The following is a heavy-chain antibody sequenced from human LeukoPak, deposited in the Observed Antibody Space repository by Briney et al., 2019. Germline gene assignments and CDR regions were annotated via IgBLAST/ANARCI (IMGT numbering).Heavy chain of an antibody. J-gene: IGHJ4*02. D-gene: IGHD3-22*01. CDR1: GFTFSGYS. CDR2: FGTRSTSI. CDR3: AREVSEGFDF. Sequence: GGSLRLSCTASGFTFSGYSMNWIRQAPGKGLEWVSSFGTRSTSIYHAGSVKGRLAISRDNAKNSLYLQMNSLRAEDTALYYCAREVSEGFDFWGQGTLVTVSS. V-gene: IGHV3-21*01.